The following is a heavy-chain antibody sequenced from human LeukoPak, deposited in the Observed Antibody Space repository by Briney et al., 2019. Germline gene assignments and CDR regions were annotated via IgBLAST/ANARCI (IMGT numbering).Heavy chain of an antibody. D-gene: IGHD3/OR15-3a*01. CDR3: ARQEIGLRSFDP. J-gene: IGHJ5*02. Sequence: SETLSLTCTVSGGSISSYYWSWIRQSPGKGLECIGYIHYTGSTNYNPSLKSRVTISVETFKNQFSLNLSSVTAADTAVYYCARQEIGLRSFDPWGQGTLVTVSS. V-gene: IGHV4-59*08. CDR2: IHYTGST. CDR1: GGSISSYY.